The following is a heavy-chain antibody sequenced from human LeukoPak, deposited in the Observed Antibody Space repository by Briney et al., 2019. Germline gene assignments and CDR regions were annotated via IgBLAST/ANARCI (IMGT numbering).Heavy chain of an antibody. J-gene: IGHJ4*02. CDR2: INAGNGNT. CDR3: ARGMVRGLATIDY. CDR1: GYTFTSYA. Sequence: GASVKVSCMASGYTFTSYAMHWVRQAPGQRLEWMGWINAGNGNTKFSQKFQGRVTITRDTSASTAYMELSSLRSEDTAVYYCARGMVRGLATIDYWGQGTLVTVSS. V-gene: IGHV1-3*01. D-gene: IGHD3-10*01.